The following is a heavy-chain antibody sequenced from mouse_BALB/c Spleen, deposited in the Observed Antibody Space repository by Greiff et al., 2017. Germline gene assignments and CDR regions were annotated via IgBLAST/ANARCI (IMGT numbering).Heavy chain of an antibody. J-gene: IGHJ4*01. Sequence: SGAELVKPGASVKLSCTASGFNIKDTYMHWVKQRPEQGLEWIGRIDPANGNTKYDPKFQGKATITADTSSNTAYLQLSSLTSEDTAVYYCAPYRYDGGCAMDYWGQGTSVTVSS. CDR1: GFNIKDTY. CDR3: APYRYDGGCAMDY. V-gene: IGHV14-3*02. D-gene: IGHD2-14*01. CDR2: IDPANGNT.